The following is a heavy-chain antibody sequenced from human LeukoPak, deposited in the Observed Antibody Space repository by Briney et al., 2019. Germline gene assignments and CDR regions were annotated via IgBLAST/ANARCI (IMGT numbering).Heavy chain of an antibody. Sequence: SETLSLTCTVSGGSISSSSYYWGWIRQPPGKGLEWIGYIYYSGSTNYNPSLKSRVTISVDTSKNQFSLKLSSVTAADTTVYYCARLLSGMDVWGNGTTVTVSS. D-gene: IGHD2-8*02. V-gene: IGHV4-61*05. CDR3: ARLLSGMDV. CDR1: GGSISSSSYY. CDR2: IYYSGST. J-gene: IGHJ6*03.